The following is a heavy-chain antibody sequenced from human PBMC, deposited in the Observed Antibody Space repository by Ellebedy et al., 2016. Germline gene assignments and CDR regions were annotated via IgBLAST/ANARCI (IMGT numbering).Heavy chain of an antibody. D-gene: IGHD3-16*02. CDR1: GASITTSSYS. CDR3: ARLKLFRGVFGWFDR. CDR2: IYHSGTT. Sequence: GSLRLSXTVSGASITTSSYSWAWIRQAPGRGLELIGYIYHSGTTYYNPSLNSRVTMSIDTSSNQFSLHLKSVTAADTAVYFCARLKLFRGVFGWFDRWGQGILVSVSS. V-gene: IGHV4-39*01. J-gene: IGHJ5*02.